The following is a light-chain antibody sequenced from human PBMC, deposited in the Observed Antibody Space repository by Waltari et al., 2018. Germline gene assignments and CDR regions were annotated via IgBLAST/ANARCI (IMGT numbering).Light chain of an antibody. V-gene: IGKV4-1*01. CDR3: QQYYDSPHT. CDR2: RAS. CDR1: QSVLNNANSKNY. Sequence: DTVMTQSPEFLTMSLGERATINCKSSQSVLNNANSKNYLAWYHQKPGQPPKLLVYRASTRESGVPDRFSGSGSGTDFTLTISSLQTEDVGVYYCQQYYDSPHTFGQGTKLEIK. J-gene: IGKJ2*01.